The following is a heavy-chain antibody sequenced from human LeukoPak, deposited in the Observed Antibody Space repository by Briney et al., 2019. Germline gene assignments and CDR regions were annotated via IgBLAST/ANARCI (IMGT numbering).Heavy chain of an antibody. CDR1: GGSISSYY. CDR2: IYYSGST. Sequence: PSETLSLTCTVSGGSISSYYWSWIRQPPGKGLEWIGYIYYSGSTKYNPSLKSRVTISVDTSRNQFSLKLSSVTAADTAVYYCALGGYCGRSSCYSFDYRGQGTLVTVSS. D-gene: IGHD2-2*01. J-gene: IGHJ4*02. CDR3: ALGGYCGRSSCYSFDY. V-gene: IGHV4-59*01.